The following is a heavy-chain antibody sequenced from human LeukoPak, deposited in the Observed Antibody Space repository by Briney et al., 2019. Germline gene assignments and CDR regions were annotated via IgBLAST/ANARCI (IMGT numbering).Heavy chain of an antibody. CDR1: GGTFSSYA. J-gene: IGHJ6*03. V-gene: IGHV1-69*04. CDR3: ARDLGGGWSALYYYMDV. CDR2: IIPILGIA. Sequence: SVKVSCKASGGTFSSYAISWVRQAPGQGLEWMGRIIPILGIANYAQKFQGRVTITADKSTSTAYMELSSLRSEDTAVYYCARDLGGGWSALYYYMDVWGKGTTVTVSS. D-gene: IGHD2-15*01.